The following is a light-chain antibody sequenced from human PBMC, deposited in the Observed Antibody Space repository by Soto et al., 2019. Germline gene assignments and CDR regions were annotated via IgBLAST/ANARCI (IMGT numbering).Light chain of an antibody. V-gene: IGKV3-20*01. CDR2: GAS. CDR3: QQYNNWPPAYT. CDR1: QSVSSSY. J-gene: IGKJ2*01. Sequence: EIVLTQSPGTLSLSPGERATLSCRASQSVSSSYLAWYQQKPGQAPRLLIYGASSRATGIPDRFSGSGSGTDFTVTISSLQSEDFAVYYCQQYNNWPPAYTFGQGTKLEIK.